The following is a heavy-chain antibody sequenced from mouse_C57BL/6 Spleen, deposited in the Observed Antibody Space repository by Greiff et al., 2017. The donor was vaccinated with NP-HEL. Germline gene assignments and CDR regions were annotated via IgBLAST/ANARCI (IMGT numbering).Heavy chain of an antibody. Sequence: EVQLVESGGGLVKPGGSLKLSCAASGFTFSSYAMSWVRQTPEKRLEWVATISDGGSYTYYPDNVKGRFTISRDNAKNNLYLQMSHLKSEDTAMYYCAREEVYYDSPRAMDYWGQGTSVTVSS. J-gene: IGHJ4*01. V-gene: IGHV5-4*01. CDR3: AREEVYYDSPRAMDY. CDR2: ISDGGSYT. CDR1: GFTFSSYA. D-gene: IGHD2-4*01.